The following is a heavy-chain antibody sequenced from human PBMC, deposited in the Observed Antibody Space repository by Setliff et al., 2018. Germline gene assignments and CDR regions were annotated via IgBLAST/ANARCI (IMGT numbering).Heavy chain of an antibody. D-gene: IGHD2-2*01. V-gene: IGHV3-23*01. J-gene: IGHJ6*03. CDR3: ARARYCSSTSCYYYYYMDV. CDR2: ISGSGGST. Sequence: PGGSLRLSCVASGFTFSSYAMSWVRQAPGKGLEWVSVISGSGGSTYYADSVKGRFTISRDNSKNTLYLQMNSLRAEDTAVYYCARARYCSSTSCYYYYYMDVWGKGTTVTVSS. CDR1: GFTFSSYA.